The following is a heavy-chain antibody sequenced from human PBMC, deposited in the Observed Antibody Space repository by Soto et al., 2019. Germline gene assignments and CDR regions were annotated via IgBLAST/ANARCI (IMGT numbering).Heavy chain of an antibody. Sequence: QVQVVQSAADVKKPGASVKVSCKASGYTLTGYYMHWVRQAPGERLEWMGWINPNSGDTNYAQKFQGMDTMTRDTSVNTAYMDLSGLRSDDTAVYYCARGSGQDYLAFDIWGQGTVVTVSS. CDR2: INPNSGDT. J-gene: IGHJ3*02. V-gene: IGHV1-2*02. CDR1: GYTLTGYY. D-gene: IGHD2-15*01. CDR3: ARGSGQDYLAFDI.